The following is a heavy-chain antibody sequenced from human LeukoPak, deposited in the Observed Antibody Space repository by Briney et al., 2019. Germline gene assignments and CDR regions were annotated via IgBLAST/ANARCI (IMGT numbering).Heavy chain of an antibody. J-gene: IGHJ4*02. Sequence: SETLSLTCAVYGGSFSGYYCSWIRQPPGKGLEWIGEINHGGSTNYKPSLKSRVHISVDTSKNQFSLTLSSVTAADTAVYYCARRPGGITMIVVVRYYFDYWGQGTLVTVSS. V-gene: IGHV4-34*01. CDR3: ARRPGGITMIVVVRYYFDY. D-gene: IGHD3-22*01. CDR2: INHGGST. CDR1: GGSFSGYY.